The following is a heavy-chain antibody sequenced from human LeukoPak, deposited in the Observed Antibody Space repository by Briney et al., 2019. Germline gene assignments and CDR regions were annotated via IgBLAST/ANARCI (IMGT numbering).Heavy chain of an antibody. D-gene: IGHD6-19*01. J-gene: IGHJ4*02. V-gene: IGHV3-48*03. CDR1: GFTFSSYE. Sequence: GGSLRLSCAASGFTFSSYEMNWVRQAPGKGLEWVSYISSSGSTIYYADSVKGRFTISRDNAKNSLYLQMNSLRAEDTAVYYCARVIGSGRPRQFDYWGQGTLVTVSS. CDR2: ISSSGSTI. CDR3: ARVIGSGRPRQFDY.